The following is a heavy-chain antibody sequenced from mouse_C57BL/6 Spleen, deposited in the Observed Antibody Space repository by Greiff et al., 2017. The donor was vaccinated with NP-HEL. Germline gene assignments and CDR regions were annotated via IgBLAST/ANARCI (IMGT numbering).Heavy chain of an antibody. V-gene: IGHV1-18*01. D-gene: IGHD2-5*01. Sequence: EVQLQQSGPELVKPGASVKIPCKASGYTFTDYNMDWVKQSHGKSLEWIGDINPNNGGTIYNQKFKGKATLTVDKSSSTAYMELRSLTSEDTAVYYCARDPRSNRSFDYWGQGTTLTVSS. CDR3: ARDPRSNRSFDY. CDR2: INPNNGGT. J-gene: IGHJ2*01. CDR1: GYTFTDYN.